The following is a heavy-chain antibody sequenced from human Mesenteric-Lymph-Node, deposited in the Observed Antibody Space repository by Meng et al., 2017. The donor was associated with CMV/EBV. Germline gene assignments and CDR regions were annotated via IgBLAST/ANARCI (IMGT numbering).Heavy chain of an antibody. Sequence: TFSSYTMNWVRQAPGKGLEWVSSISSSSSYIYYADSVKGRFTISRDNAKNSLYLQMNSLRAEDTAVYYCAREGYYYDSGSYYYYFDYWGQGTLVTVSS. V-gene: IGHV3-21*01. CDR1: TFSSYT. J-gene: IGHJ4*02. CDR3: AREGYYYDSGSYYYYFDY. CDR2: ISSSSSYI. D-gene: IGHD3-10*01.